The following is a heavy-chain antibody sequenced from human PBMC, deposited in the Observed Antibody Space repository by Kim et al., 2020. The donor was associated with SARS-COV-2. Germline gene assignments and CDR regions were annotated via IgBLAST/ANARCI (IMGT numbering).Heavy chain of an antibody. CDR1: GFTFSSYA. J-gene: IGHJ4*02. Sequence: GGSLRLSCAASGFTFSSYAMSWVRQAPGKGLEWVSAISGSGGSTYYADSVKGRFTISRDNSKNTLYLQMNSLRAEDTAVYYCATGLRSTRDYFDYWGQGTLVTVSS. CDR2: ISGSGGST. V-gene: IGHV3-23*01. CDR3: ATGLRSTRDYFDY. D-gene: IGHD4-17*01.